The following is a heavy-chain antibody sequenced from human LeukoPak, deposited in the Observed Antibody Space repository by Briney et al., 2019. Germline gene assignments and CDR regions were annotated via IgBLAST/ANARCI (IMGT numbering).Heavy chain of an antibody. J-gene: IGHJ6*03. CDR3: AKNDGNLPYYYYYMDV. CDR2: ISGSGGST. V-gene: IGHV3-23*01. Sequence: PGGSLRLSCAASGFTFNSYGMSWVRQAPGKRLEWVSAISGSGGSTYYADSVKGRFKISRDNSKNTLHLQMNSLRADDTAVYYCAKNDGNLPYYYYYMDVWGKGTTVTVSS. D-gene: IGHD1-1*01. CDR1: GFTFNSYG.